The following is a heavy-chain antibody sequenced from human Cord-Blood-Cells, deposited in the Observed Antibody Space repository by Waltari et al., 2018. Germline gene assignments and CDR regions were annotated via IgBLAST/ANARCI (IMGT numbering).Heavy chain of an antibody. CDR2: IYYSGST. J-gene: IGHJ6*02. CDR3: ARQFMITFGGVIGYYYGMDV. V-gene: IGHV4-39*01. D-gene: IGHD3-16*01. CDR1: GGSISSSSYS. Sequence: QLQLQESGPGLVKPSETLSLTCTVSGGSISSSSYSWGWIRPPPGKGLEWIGSIYYSGSTYYNPSLKSRVTISVDTSKNQFSLKLSSVTAADTAVYYCARQFMITFGGVIGYYYGMDVWGQGTTVTVSS.